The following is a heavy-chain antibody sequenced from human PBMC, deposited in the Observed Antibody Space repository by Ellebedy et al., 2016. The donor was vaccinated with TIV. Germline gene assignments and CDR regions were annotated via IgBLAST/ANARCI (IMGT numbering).Heavy chain of an antibody. Sequence: ASVKVSCTAFGYTFTNYYMHWVRQASGHGLEWMGVINPRGGTTAYAQKFQGRVTMTRDTSSSTVYMELSSLRSDDTAVFYCAVRAYSYGGFDYWGQGTLVTVSS. CDR2: INPRGGTT. V-gene: IGHV1-46*01. CDR1: GYTFTNYY. D-gene: IGHD5-18*01. CDR3: AVRAYSYGGFDY. J-gene: IGHJ4*02.